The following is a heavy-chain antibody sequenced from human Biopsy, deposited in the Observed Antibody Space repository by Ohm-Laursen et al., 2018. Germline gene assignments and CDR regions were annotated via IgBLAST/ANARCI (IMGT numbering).Heavy chain of an antibody. Sequence: SDTLSLTCTVSGGSISSGSNYWAWIRQPPGKGLGWIGSVYHSGTTYYSPSLKSRVTISVDTSKNQLSLKVTSVTAADTAAYYCARHDGNGPFALDSWGQGTLVTVSS. J-gene: IGHJ4*02. CDR2: VYHSGTT. CDR3: ARHDGNGPFALDS. D-gene: IGHD5-24*01. CDR1: GGSISSGSNY. V-gene: IGHV4-39*01.